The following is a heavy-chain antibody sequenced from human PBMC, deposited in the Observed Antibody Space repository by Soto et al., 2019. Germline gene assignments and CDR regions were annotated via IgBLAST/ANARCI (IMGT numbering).Heavy chain of an antibody. D-gene: IGHD4-17*01. CDR1: GGSVSDKTYY. CDR2: VYYGGTT. J-gene: IGHJ4*02. CDR3: ARTTAVPNTLRSRYFFDY. Sequence: SETLSLTCSVSGGSVSDKTYYWSWIRQPPGKGLEWIGYVYYGGTTNYNPSLKSRVTISVDLSKNRFSLRLSSVTTADTALYYCARTTAVPNTLRSRYFFDYWGQGTLVTVSS. V-gene: IGHV4-61*01.